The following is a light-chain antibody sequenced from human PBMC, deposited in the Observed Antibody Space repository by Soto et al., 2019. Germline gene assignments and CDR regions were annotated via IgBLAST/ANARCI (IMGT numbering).Light chain of an antibody. V-gene: IGLV2-14*01. CDR2: EVS. J-gene: IGLJ2*01. Sequence: QSALTQPASVSGSPGQSITISCTGTSSDVGGYNYVSWYQQHPGKAPKLMIYEVSNRPSGVSNRFSGSKSGNTASLTISGLQAEGEADYYCSSYTTSSTIVVFGGGTKLTVL. CDR1: SSDVGGYNY. CDR3: SSYTTSSTIVV.